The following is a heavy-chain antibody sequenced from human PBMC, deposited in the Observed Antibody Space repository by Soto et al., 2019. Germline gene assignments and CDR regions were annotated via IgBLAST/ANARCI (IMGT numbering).Heavy chain of an antibody. V-gene: IGHV3-9*01. D-gene: IGHD3-3*01. CDR2: ISWNSGSI. CDR1: GFTFDDYA. J-gene: IGHJ6*03. Sequence: PGGSLRLSCAASGFTFDDYAMHWVRQAPGKGLEWVSGISWNSGSIGYADSVKGRFTITRDNAKNSLYLQMNSLRAEDTALYYCAKDMGFWSGYYVGEIAYYMDVWGKGTTVTVSS. CDR3: AKDMGFWSGYYVGEIAYYMDV.